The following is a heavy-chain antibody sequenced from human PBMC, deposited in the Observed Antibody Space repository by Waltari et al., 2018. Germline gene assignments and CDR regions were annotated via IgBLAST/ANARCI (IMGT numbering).Heavy chain of an antibody. CDR2: IYPDEFPT. CDR1: GYSFSKYW. CDR3: GRYGIRGCSTGCYTSFFYYGMDV. J-gene: IGHJ6*01. V-gene: IGHV5-51*03. D-gene: IGHD2-2*01. Sequence: EVQLVQSGAEVRKPGESLKISCKGSGYSFSKYWIGWVRQMPGKGLEWMGNIYPDEFPTTDSPSFEGQVTISVDRSISTAYLQWSSLKASDTAIYYCGRYGIRGCSTGCYTSFFYYGMDVWGQGTTVTVSS.